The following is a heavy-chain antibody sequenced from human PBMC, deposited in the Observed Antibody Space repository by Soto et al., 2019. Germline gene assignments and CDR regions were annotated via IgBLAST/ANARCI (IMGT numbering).Heavy chain of an antibody. Sequence: GGSLRLSCAASGFTFSSYSMNWVRQAPGKGLEWVSSISSSSSYIYYADSVKGRFTISRDNAKNSLYLQMNSLRAEDTAVYYCAREVGREQWLARSAFDIWGQGTMVTVSS. J-gene: IGHJ3*02. CDR1: GFTFSSYS. D-gene: IGHD6-19*01. CDR3: AREVGREQWLARSAFDI. CDR2: ISSSSSYI. V-gene: IGHV3-21*01.